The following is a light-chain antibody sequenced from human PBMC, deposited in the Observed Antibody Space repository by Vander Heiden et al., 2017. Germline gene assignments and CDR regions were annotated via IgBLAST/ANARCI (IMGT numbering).Light chain of an antibody. J-gene: IGKJ2*01. CDR1: QSIARY. Sequence: DIQVPHSPSSLSGSVGDRVSITCRANQSIARYFNWYQQTLGKAPKLLIFASSNLQSGVASRFSGSGSGTDFTFTINGLQPEDFGTYYCQQSYESPFTFGQGTRLDIK. CDR2: ASS. V-gene: IGKV1-39*01. CDR3: QQSYESPFT.